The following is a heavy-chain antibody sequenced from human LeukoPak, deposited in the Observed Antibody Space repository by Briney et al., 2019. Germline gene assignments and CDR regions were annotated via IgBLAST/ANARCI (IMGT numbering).Heavy chain of an antibody. Sequence: SETLSLTCTVSGGSISSGGYYWSWIRQHPGKGLEWIGYIYYSGSTYYNPSLKSRVTISVDTSKNQFSLKLSSVTAADTAVYYCARVRVYGIAARPFDYWGQGTLVTVSS. CDR1: GGSISSGGYY. J-gene: IGHJ4*02. CDR2: IYYSGST. CDR3: ARVRVYGIAARPFDY. D-gene: IGHD6-6*01. V-gene: IGHV4-31*03.